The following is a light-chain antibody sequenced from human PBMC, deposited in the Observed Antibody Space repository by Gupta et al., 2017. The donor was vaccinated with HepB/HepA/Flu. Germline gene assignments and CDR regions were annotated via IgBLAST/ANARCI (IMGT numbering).Light chain of an antibody. J-gene: IGLJ1*01. CDR2: DVS. CDR3: SSYTSSSTYV. CDR1: SSDVGGYNH. Sequence: QSALTQPASVSGSPGQSITISCTGTSSDVGGYNHVSWYQQHPGKAPKLMIDDVSNRPSGVSNRCSGSKSGNTASLTISGLQAEDEADYYCSSYTSSSTYVFGTGTKVTVL. V-gene: IGLV2-14*03.